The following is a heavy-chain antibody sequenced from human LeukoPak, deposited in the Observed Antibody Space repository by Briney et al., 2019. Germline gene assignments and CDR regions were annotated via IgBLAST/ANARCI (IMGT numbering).Heavy chain of an antibody. Sequence: SVKVSCKASGGTFSSYAISWVRQAPGQGLEWMGGIIPIFGTANYAQKFQGRLTMSRDTSTSTLYMELSSLRSEDTAIYYCARKAPHDISGWYFDLWGRGTLVTVSS. J-gene: IGHJ2*01. CDR1: GGTFSSYA. CDR3: ARKAPHDISGWYFDL. V-gene: IGHV1-69*05. D-gene: IGHD3-22*01. CDR2: IIPIFGTA.